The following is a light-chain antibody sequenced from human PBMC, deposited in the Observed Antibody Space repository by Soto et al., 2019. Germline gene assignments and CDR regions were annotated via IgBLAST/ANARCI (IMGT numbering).Light chain of an antibody. Sequence: DIQMTQSPSTLSASVGDRVTITCRASQSISSWLAWYQQKPGKAPNLLIYKASSLESGVPSRFSGSGSGTEFTLTISSLQPDDFATDYCQQYKSYPWTFGQGTKVEIE. CDR2: KAS. J-gene: IGKJ1*01. CDR3: QQYKSYPWT. V-gene: IGKV1-5*03. CDR1: QSISSW.